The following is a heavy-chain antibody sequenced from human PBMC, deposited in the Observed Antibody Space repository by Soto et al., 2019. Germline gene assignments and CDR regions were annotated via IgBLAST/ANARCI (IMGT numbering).Heavy chain of an antibody. Sequence: SVKVSCKASGGTFSSYAISWVRQAPGQGLEWMGGIIPIFGTANYAQKFQGRVTITADESTSTAYMELSSLRSEDTAVYYCARGYIVADTAMADYYYYGMDVWGQGTTVTVSS. CDR3: ARGYIVADTAMADYYYYGMDV. CDR1: GGTFSSYA. J-gene: IGHJ6*02. CDR2: IIPIFGTA. D-gene: IGHD5-18*01. V-gene: IGHV1-69*13.